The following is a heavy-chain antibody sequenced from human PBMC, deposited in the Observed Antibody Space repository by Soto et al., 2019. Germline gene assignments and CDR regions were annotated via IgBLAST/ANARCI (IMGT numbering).Heavy chain of an antibody. D-gene: IGHD3-22*01. CDR1: GFTFSSYA. CDR2: ISGSGGST. Sequence: EVQLLESGGGLVQPGGSLRLSCAASGFTFSSYAMSWVRQAPGKGLEWVSAISGSGGSTYYADSVKGRFTISRDNSKNTLYLQMNSLRAEDTAVYSCAKPDSSGYYYRYFDYWGQGTLVTVSS. J-gene: IGHJ4*02. V-gene: IGHV3-23*01. CDR3: AKPDSSGYYYRYFDY.